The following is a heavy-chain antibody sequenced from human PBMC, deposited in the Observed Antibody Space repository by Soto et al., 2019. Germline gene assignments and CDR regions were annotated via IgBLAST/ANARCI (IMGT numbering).Heavy chain of an antibody. CDR3: ARVASKGSWFDP. J-gene: IGHJ5*02. CDR2: IYYSGST. Sequence: SETLSLTCTVSGGSISSGGYYWSWIRQHPGKGLEWIGYIYYSGSTYYNPSLKSRVTISVDTSKNQFSPKLSSVTAADTAVYYCARVASKGSWFDPWGQGTLVTVSS. V-gene: IGHV4-31*03. D-gene: IGHD1-26*01. CDR1: GGSISSGGYY.